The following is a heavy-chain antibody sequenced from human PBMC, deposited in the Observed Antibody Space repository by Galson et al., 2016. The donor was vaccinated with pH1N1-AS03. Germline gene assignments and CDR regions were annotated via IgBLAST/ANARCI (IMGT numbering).Heavy chain of an antibody. D-gene: IGHD5-12*01. CDR3: ARDMGYSAYLDS. J-gene: IGHJ4*02. Sequence: SLRLSCAASGFTFSGYSMNWVRQAPGKGLEWVSTISSGGDYIYSSDSLKGRFTISRDNAKNSVYLQMNSLRAEDTAVYYCARDMGYSAYLDSWGQGTLVTVSS. CDR2: ISSGGDYI. V-gene: IGHV3-21*01. CDR1: GFTFSGYS.